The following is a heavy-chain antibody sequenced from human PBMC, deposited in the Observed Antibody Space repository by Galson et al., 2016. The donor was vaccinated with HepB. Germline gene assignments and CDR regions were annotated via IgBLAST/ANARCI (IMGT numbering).Heavy chain of an antibody. Sequence: SLRLSCAASGFTFSTYAMSWVRPAPGKGLEWVSLISGSGSSTFYADSVKGRFTISRDNSKNTLYLQMNSLRAEDTAVYYCAKRYCSGGSCYHVDHWGQGTLVTVSS. V-gene: IGHV3-23*01. CDR3: AKRYCSGGSCYHVDH. CDR2: ISGSGSST. CDR1: GFTFSTYA. D-gene: IGHD2-15*01. J-gene: IGHJ5*02.